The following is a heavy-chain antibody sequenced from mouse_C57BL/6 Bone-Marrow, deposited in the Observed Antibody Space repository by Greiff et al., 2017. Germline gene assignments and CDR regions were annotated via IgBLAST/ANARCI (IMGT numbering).Heavy chain of an antibody. CDR1: GYTFTSYW. J-gene: IGHJ1*03. CDR2: IHPNSGST. CDR3: AKEKGFPYWYFDV. Sequence: QVQLQQPGAELVKPWASVKLSCKASGYTFTSYWMHWVKQSPGQGLEWIGMIHPNSGSTNYNEKFKSKATLTVDKSSSTAYMQLSSLTSEDSAVYYCAKEKGFPYWYFDVWGTGTTVTVSS. V-gene: IGHV1-64*01.